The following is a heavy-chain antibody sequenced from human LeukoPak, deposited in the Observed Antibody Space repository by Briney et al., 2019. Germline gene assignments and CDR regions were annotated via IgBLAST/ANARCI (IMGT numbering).Heavy chain of an antibody. V-gene: IGHV3-30*01. CDR3: ARDESPTGWSYNYFNP. CDR2: ISHDGNTQ. D-gene: IGHD6-19*01. J-gene: IGHJ5*02. CDR1: GFTFSNYI. Sequence: SGGSLRLSCAASGFTFSNYIMHWVRLAPGKGPEWVAVISHDGNTQYYAGSVMGRFTISRDNSANTLYLQTNSLRPEDTATYYCARDESPTGWSYNYFNPWGQGTLVTVSS.